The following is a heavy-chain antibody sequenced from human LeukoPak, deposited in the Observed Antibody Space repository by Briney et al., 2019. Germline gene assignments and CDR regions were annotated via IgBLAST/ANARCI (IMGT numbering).Heavy chain of an antibody. J-gene: IGHJ4*02. V-gene: IGHV1-18*01. D-gene: IGHD6-13*01. CDR1: GYRFTNYG. CDR2: ISTYNTNT. Sequence: ASVKASCKASGYRFTNYGISWVRQAPGQGLQWMGWISTYNTNTNYAQKLQGRVTMTTDTSTSTAYMELRSLRSDDTAVYFCAREVIASARFDSWGQGTLVTVYS. CDR3: AREVIASARFDS.